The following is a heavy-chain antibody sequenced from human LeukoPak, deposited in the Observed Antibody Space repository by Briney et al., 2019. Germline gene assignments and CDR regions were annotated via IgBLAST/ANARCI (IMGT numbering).Heavy chain of an antibody. Sequence: GGSLRLSCAASGFTFSTYWMTWVRQTPGKGLEWVANIKEDGGEQNYVDSVEGRFTISRDDTKNSVFLQMNSLRAEDTAVYYCARDRAVAGLFDNWGQGTLVTVSS. J-gene: IGHJ4*02. D-gene: IGHD6-19*01. CDR1: GFTFSTYW. V-gene: IGHV3-7*01. CDR2: IKEDGGEQ. CDR3: ARDRAVAGLFDN.